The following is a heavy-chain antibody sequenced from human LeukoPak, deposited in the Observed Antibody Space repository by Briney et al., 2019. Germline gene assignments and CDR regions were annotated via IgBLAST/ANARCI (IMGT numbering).Heavy chain of an antibody. CDR2: ISAYNGNT. J-gene: IGHJ5*02. D-gene: IGHD3-3*01. CDR1: GYTFTSYG. Sequence: ASVKVSCKASGYTFTSYGISWVRQAPGQGLEWMGWISAYNGNTNYAQKLQGRVTMTTDTSTSTAYMELRSLRSVDTAVYYCARLSVSGYDFWSGYSRFDPWGQGTLVTVSS. V-gene: IGHV1-18*01. CDR3: ARLSVSGYDFWSGYSRFDP.